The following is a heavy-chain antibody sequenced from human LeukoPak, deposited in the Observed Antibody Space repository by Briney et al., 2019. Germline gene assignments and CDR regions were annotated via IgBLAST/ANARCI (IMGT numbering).Heavy chain of an antibody. Sequence: GGSLRLSCAASGFTFNNFAMTWVRQPPGKGLELVSVINDGGSSTYYADSVRGRFTISRDNSKNTGFLQMNSLRGDDTAVYYCAKSAGYTSGWFDYWGQGTLVTVSS. CDR3: AKSAGYTSGWFDY. D-gene: IGHD6-19*01. CDR2: INDGGSST. J-gene: IGHJ4*02. V-gene: IGHV3-23*01. CDR1: GFTFNNFA.